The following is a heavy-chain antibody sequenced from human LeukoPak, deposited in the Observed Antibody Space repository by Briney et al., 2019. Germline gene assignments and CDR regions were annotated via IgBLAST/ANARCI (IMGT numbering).Heavy chain of an antibody. J-gene: IGHJ4*02. D-gene: IGHD2-15*01. CDR1: GYIFTDYH. V-gene: IGHV1-2*02. CDR2: INIKSGDT. CDR3: ARGRGGRTWQSPDDY. Sequence: ASVKVSCKASGYIFTDYHIHWVRQAPGQGLEWMGWINIKSGDTDYTQKFQGRVTMTRDTSISTAYMELSRLRSDDTAVYYCARGRGGRTWQSPDDYWGQGTLVTVSS.